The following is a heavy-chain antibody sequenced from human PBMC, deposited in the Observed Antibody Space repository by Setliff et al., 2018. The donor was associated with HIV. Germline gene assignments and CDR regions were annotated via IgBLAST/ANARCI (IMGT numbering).Heavy chain of an antibody. CDR2: ILHDGSDK. D-gene: IGHD3-10*01. CDR1: GFTFSNYG. J-gene: IGHJ6*02. Sequence: GGSLRLSCAASGFTFSNYGMHWVRQAPGKGLEWVSFILHDGSDKDCSDSVKGRFTISRDNSKNSLYLQMNSLRAEDTAVYFCARPTNIDTLYYGSQSFYMYYYGMDVWGQGTTVTVSS. CDR3: ARPTNIDTLYYGSQSFYMYYYGMDV. V-gene: IGHV3-33*08.